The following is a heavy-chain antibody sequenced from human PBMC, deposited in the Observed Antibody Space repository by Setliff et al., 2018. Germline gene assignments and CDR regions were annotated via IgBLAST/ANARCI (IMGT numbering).Heavy chain of an antibody. D-gene: IGHD2-21*01. J-gene: IGHJ4*02. CDR1: VYTFTSYD. V-gene: IGHV1-8*01. CDR3: ATEKFPGDWGDY. CDR2: MNPNSGNT. Sequence: ASVKVSCKASVYTFTSYDINWVRQATGQGLEWMGWMNPNSGNTGYAQKFQGRVTMTRNTSISTAYMELSSLRSDDTAVYYCATEKFPGDWGDYWGQGTLVTVSS.